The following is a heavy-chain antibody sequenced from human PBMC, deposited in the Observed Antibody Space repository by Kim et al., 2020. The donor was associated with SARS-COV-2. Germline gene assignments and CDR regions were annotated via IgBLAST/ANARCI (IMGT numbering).Heavy chain of an antibody. CDR1: GFTFSSYG. Sequence: GGSLRLSCAASGFTFSSYGMHWVRQAPGKGLEWVAVISYDGSNKYYADSVKGRFTISRDNSKNTLYLQMNSLRAEDTAVYYCARDSSAVGYFDWLSGWSHLVDPWGQGTLVTVSS. D-gene: IGHD3-9*01. J-gene: IGHJ5*02. V-gene: IGHV3-33*05. CDR2: ISYDGSNK. CDR3: ARDSSAVGYFDWLSGWSHLVDP.